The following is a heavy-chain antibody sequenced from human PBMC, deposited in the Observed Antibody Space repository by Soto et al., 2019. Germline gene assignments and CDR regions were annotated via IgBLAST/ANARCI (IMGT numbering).Heavy chain of an antibody. D-gene: IGHD3-16*01. Sequence: SETLSLTCNVSGGSIGSYYWNWLRQPAGKGLEWIGYVYYTGSTNYNPSLEGRATISVDSSKNQVSLNLRSVTAADSATYYCARVITYHYGMDVWGQGITVTGS. CDR2: VYYTGST. V-gene: IGHV4-59*01. J-gene: IGHJ6*02. CDR1: GGSIGSYY. CDR3: ARVITYHYGMDV.